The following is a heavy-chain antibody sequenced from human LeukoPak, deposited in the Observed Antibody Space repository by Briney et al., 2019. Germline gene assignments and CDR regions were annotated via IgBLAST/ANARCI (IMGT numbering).Heavy chain of an antibody. CDR1: GFTFSNAW. J-gene: IGHJ4*02. CDR3: TTTDYYDSSGYYYVPSFDY. Sequence: GGSLRLSCAASGFTFSNAWMSWVRQAPGKGLEWVGRIKSKTDGGTKDYAAPVKGRFTISRDDSKNTLYLQMNSLKTEDTAVYYCTTTDYYDSSGYYYVPSFDYWGQGTLVTVSS. CDR2: IKSKTDGGTK. V-gene: IGHV3-15*01. D-gene: IGHD3-22*01.